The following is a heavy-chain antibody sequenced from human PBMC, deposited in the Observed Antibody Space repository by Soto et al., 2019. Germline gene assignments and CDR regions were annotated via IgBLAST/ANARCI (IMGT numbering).Heavy chain of an antibody. V-gene: IGHV3-23*01. CDR3: AKTTSPLEGPPLPRT. Sequence: PGGSLRLSCVASGFTFSSYAMSWVRQAPGKGLEWVSALSSSGGATYYADSVKARFTISRDNSKNTLYLQMNSLRAEDTAVYYCAKTTSPLEGPPLPRTWGQGTLVTVSS. CDR2: LSSSGGAT. CDR1: GFTFSSYA. D-gene: IGHD3-3*01. J-gene: IGHJ5*02.